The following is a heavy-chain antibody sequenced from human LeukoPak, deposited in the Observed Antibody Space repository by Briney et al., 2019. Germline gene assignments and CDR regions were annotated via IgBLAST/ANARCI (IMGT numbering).Heavy chain of an antibody. Sequence: GGSLRLSCAASGFTFSSYWMSWVRQAPGKGLECVANIKQDGSEKYYVDSVKGRFTISRDNAKNSLYLQMNSLRAEDTAVYYCARSKTNIVVVPAAIGRYYYGMDVSGQGTTVTVSS. V-gene: IGHV3-7*01. J-gene: IGHJ6*02. CDR1: GFTFSSYW. D-gene: IGHD2-2*01. CDR3: ARSKTNIVVVPAAIGRYYYGMDV. CDR2: IKQDGSEK.